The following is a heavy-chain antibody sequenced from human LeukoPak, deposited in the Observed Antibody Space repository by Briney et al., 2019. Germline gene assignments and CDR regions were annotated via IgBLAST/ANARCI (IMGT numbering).Heavy chain of an antibody. CDR2: ISSSSSTI. D-gene: IGHD2-2*01. CDR1: GGSISSSSYY. Sequence: ETLSLTCTVSGGSISSSSYYWSWVRQAPGKGLEWVSYISSSSSTIYYADSVKGRFTISRDNAKNSLYLQMNSLRDEDTAVYYCAREGGIVVVPAAMEDAFDIWGQGTMVTVSS. V-gene: IGHV3-48*02. CDR3: AREGGIVVVPAAMEDAFDI. J-gene: IGHJ3*02.